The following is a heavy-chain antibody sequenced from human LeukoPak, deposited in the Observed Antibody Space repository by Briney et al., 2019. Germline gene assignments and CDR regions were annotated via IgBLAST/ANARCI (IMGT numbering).Heavy chain of an antibody. CDR3: ARTRRNSGWYLDY. D-gene: IGHD6-19*01. J-gene: IGHJ4*02. Sequence: KPSETLPLTCAVYGGTFNDYYWSWIRQSRGKGLEWIGEILHSGSTNYNPSLKSRVTISVDTSKNQFSLKLTSVTSADTAMYFCARTRRNSGWYLDYWGQGSLVTVSS. CDR1: GGTFNDYY. CDR2: ILHSGST. V-gene: IGHV4-34*12.